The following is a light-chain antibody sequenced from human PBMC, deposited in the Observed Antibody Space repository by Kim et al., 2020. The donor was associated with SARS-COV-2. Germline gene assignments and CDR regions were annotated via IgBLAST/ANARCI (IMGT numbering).Light chain of an antibody. V-gene: IGLV3-27*01. CDR1: VLAKKY. CDR2: KDS. J-gene: IGLJ1*01. Sequence: SVAPGQPARITCSGDVLAKKYVRWFQQKPGQAPVLVIYKDSERPSGIPERFSGSSSGTTVTLTISGAQVEDEADYYCYSAADNNYVFGTGTKVTVL. CDR3: YSAADNNYV.